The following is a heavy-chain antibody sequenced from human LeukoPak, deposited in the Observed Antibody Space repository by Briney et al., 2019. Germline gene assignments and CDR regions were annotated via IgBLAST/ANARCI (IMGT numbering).Heavy chain of an antibody. D-gene: IGHD6-13*01. V-gene: IGHV3-48*01. CDR3: ARAGYSSTWYSRYFDL. CDR1: GFTFSSYS. Sequence: PGGSLRLSCAASGFTFSSYSMNWVRQAPGKGLEWVSYISSSSSTIYYADSVKGRFTISRDNAKNSLYLQMNSLRAGDTAVYYCARAGYSSTWYSRYFDLWGRGTLVTVSS. CDR2: ISSSSSTI. J-gene: IGHJ2*01.